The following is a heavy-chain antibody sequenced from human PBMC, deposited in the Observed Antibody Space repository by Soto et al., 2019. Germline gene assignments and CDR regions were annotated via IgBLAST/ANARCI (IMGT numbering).Heavy chain of an antibody. CDR2: IYYSGST. D-gene: IGHD6-19*01. CDR1: GGSISSSSYC. CDR3: ASLGSSGWYLDY. V-gene: IGHV4-39*01. J-gene: IGHJ4*02. Sequence: SETLSLTCTVSGGSISSSSYCWGWIRQPPGKGLEWIGSIYYSGSTYYNPSLKSRVTISVDTSKNQFSLKLSSVTAADTAVYYCASLGSSGWYLDYWGQGTLVTVSS.